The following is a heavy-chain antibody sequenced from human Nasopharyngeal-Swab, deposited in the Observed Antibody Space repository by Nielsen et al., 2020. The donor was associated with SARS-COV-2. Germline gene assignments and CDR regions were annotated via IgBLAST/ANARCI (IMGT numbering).Heavy chain of an antibody. CDR3: ARSGREGCMDV. CDR2: IIPIFGTA. J-gene: IGHJ6*03. Sequence: WVRQAPGQGLEWMGGIIPIFGTANYAQKFQGRVTITADESTSTAYMELSSLRSEDTAVYYCARSGREGCMDVWGKGTTVTVSS. V-gene: IGHV1-69*01. D-gene: IGHD3-3*01.